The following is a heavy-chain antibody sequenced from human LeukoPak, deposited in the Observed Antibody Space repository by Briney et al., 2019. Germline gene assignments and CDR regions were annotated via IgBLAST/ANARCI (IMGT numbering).Heavy chain of an antibody. CDR2: IYYSGST. J-gene: IGHJ4*02. CDR1: GGSISSGGYY. CDR3: ATEPVGATEFDY. V-gene: IGHV4-31*03. D-gene: IGHD1-26*01. Sequence: SETLSLTCTVSGGSISSGGYYWSWIRQHPGKGLEWIGYIYYSGSTYYNPSLKSRVTISVDTSKNQFSLKLSSVTAADTAVYYCATEPVGATEFDYWGQGTLVTVSS.